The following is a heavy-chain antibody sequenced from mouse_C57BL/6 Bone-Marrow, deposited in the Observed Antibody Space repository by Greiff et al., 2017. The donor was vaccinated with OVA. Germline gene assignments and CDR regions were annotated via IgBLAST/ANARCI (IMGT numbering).Heavy chain of an antibody. Sequence: QVQLQQSGAELVKPGASVKMSCKASGYTFTSYWITWVKQRPGQGLEWIGDIYPGSGSTNYNEKFKSKATLTVDTSSSTAYMQLSSLTSEDSAVYYCARGGFGGYDSFAYWGQGTLVTVSA. V-gene: IGHV1-55*01. CDR3: ARGGFGGYDSFAY. D-gene: IGHD2-2*01. CDR1: GYTFTSYW. J-gene: IGHJ3*01. CDR2: IYPGSGST.